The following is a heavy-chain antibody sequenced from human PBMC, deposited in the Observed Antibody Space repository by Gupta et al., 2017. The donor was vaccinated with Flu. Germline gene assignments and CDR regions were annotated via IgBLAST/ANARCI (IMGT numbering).Heavy chain of an antibody. CDR3: ARDLVTATAYDYYGMGV. V-gene: IGHV3-48*01. J-gene: IGHJ6*02. Sequence: EVQLAESGGGLVQPGGSLRLSCAASGFTFSSYSMNWVRQAPGKGLEWVSYITSSGSTIYYADSVRGRFTISRDNAKSSLYLQMNSLRPEDTAVYYCARDLVTATAYDYYGMGVWGQGTTVTVSS. D-gene: IGHD5-18*01. CDR1: GFTFSSYS. CDR2: ITSSGSTI.